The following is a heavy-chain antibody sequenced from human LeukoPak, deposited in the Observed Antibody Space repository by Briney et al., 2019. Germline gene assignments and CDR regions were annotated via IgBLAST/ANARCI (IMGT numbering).Heavy chain of an antibody. CDR1: GGSISSYY. V-gene: IGHV4-59*01. CDR2: IYYSGST. D-gene: IGHD6-19*01. CDR3: ARDTFDSSGWIDY. Sequence: PSETLSLTCTVSGGSISSYYWSWIRQPPGKGLEWIGYIYYSGSTNYNPSLKSRVTISLDTSKNHFSLKLSSVTAADTAVYYCARDTFDSSGWIDYWGQGTLVTVSS. J-gene: IGHJ4*02.